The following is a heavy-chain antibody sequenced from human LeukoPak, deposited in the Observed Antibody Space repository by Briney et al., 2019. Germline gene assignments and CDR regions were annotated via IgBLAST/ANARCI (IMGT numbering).Heavy chain of an antibody. CDR2: ISHSGGTT. D-gene: IGHD6-13*01. Sequence: GGSLRLSCAASAFTLSSYAMSWVRQAPGKGPEWVSAISHSGGTTYYADSVKGRFTITRDNSKNTLYLQMNSLRAEDTAVYYCARTSSRKTFDYWGQGTLVTVSS. CDR3: ARTSSRKTFDY. V-gene: IGHV3-23*01. CDR1: AFTLSSYA. J-gene: IGHJ4*02.